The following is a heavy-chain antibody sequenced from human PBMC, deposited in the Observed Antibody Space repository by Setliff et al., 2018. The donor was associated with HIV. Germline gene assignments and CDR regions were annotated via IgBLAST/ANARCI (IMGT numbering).Heavy chain of an antibody. CDR1: GGSISSSGPGYY. CDR3: EAATVGEAGYYGIDV. CDR2: VYHTGST. V-gene: IGHV4-39*07. D-gene: IGHD1-26*01. Sequence: SETLSLTCTVSGGSISSSGPGYYWGWIRQPPGKGLEWIGKVYHTGSTYYNPSLKSRVTISVDTSKNQFSLKLNSVTAADTAVYYCEAATVGEAGYYGIDVWGPGTTVTVSS. J-gene: IGHJ6*02.